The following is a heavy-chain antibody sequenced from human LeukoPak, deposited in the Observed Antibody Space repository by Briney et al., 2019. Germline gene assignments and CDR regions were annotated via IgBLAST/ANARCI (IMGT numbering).Heavy chain of an antibody. D-gene: IGHD6-19*01. J-gene: IGHJ3*02. Sequence: ASXXVSCKASGYTFTSYDINWVRQATGQGGERMGWMNPNSGNTGYAQKFQGRVTMTRNTSISTAYMELSSLRSEDTAVYYCARGSSYSSGWYAFDIWGQGTMVTVSS. CDR3: ARGSSYSSGWYAFDI. V-gene: IGHV1-8*01. CDR1: GYTFTSYD. CDR2: MNPNSGNT.